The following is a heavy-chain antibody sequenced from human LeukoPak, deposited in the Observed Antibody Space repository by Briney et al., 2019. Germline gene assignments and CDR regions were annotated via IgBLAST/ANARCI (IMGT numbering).Heavy chain of an antibody. J-gene: IGHJ4*02. V-gene: IGHV3-21*01. CDR2: TSSSSSYI. CDR1: GFTFSSYS. D-gene: IGHD6-19*01. CDR3: ARVTAVAGLDY. Sequence: PGGSLRLSCAASGFTFSSYSVNWVRQAPGKGLEWVSSTSSSSSYIYYADSVKGRFTISRDNAKDSLSLQMNSLRAEDTAVYYCARVTAVAGLDYWGQGTLVTVSS.